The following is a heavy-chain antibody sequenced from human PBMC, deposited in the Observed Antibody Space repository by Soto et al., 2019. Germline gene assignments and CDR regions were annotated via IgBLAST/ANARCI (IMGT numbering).Heavy chain of an antibody. CDR3: SKDTYSSGCDRHDYYGMDA. J-gene: IGHJ6*02. CDR2: NNPIFGTP. CDR1: GGTFSNYA. D-gene: IGHD6-19*01. V-gene: IGHV1-69*01. Sequence: QVQLVQSGAEVKNPGSSVKVSCKASGGTFSNYAFSWVRQAPGQGLEGMGGNNPIFGTPNYAKKFKGRLTIISDESASTVYMEMSSLRSADTPVHYCSKDTYSSGCDRHDYYGMDAWGHWTTVTVSS.